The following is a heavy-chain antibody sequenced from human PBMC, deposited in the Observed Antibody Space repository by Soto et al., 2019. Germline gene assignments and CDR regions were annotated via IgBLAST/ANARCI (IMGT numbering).Heavy chain of an antibody. CDR3: ARTNTTSSFDY. CDR1: GFSLSTSGVG. V-gene: IGHV2-5*02. CDR2: IYWDDDK. D-gene: IGHD2-2*01. Sequence: QITLKESGPPVVKPTQTLTLTCTFSGFSLSTSGVGVGWIRQPPGKALEWLALIYWDDDKRYSPSLKSRLTIAKDTSKNQVVLTMTNMDPVDTATYYCARTNTTSSFDYWGQGTLVTVSS. J-gene: IGHJ4*02.